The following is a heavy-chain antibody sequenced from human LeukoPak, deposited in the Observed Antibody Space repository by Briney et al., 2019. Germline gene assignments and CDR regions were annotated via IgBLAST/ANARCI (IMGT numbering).Heavy chain of an antibody. Sequence: GGSLRLSCAASGFTFSSYGTHWVRQAPGKGPEWVAVIWYDGSNKYYADSVKGRFTISRDNSKNTLYLQMNSLRAEDTAVYYCAKGGESVSGYSFYYYYYYMDVWGKGTTVTVSS. CDR1: GFTFSSYG. V-gene: IGHV3-33*06. CDR3: AKGGESVSGYSFYYYYYYMDV. CDR2: IWYDGSNK. D-gene: IGHD5-18*01. J-gene: IGHJ6*03.